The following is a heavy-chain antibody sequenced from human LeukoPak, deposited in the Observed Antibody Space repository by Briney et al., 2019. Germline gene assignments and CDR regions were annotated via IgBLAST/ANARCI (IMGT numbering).Heavy chain of an antibody. CDR1: GYTFTSCG. Sequence: ASVKVSCKASGYTFTSCGISWVRQAPGQGLEWMGWISAYNGNTNYAQKLQGRVTMTTDTSTSTAYMELRSLRSDDTAVYYCARDRGIAVAGVNDYWGQGTLVTVSS. D-gene: IGHD6-19*01. CDR2: ISAYNGNT. CDR3: ARDRGIAVAGVNDY. V-gene: IGHV1-18*01. J-gene: IGHJ4*02.